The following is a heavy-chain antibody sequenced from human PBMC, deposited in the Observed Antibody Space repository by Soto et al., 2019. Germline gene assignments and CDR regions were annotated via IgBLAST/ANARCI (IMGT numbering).Heavy chain of an antibody. V-gene: IGHV1-46*03. CDR3: ARDRRWHDLVWWLGP. CDR2: IYPGGVNV. J-gene: IGHJ5*02. CDR1: GYSFTSHY. Sequence: GASVKVSCKAIGYSFTSHYMHWVRQAPGQGLEWMGTIYPGGVNVGYAQKFKGRVTMTKDTSTSTVYMELNSLTSEDTAVYYCARDRRWHDLVWWLGPWG. D-gene: IGHD1-1*01.